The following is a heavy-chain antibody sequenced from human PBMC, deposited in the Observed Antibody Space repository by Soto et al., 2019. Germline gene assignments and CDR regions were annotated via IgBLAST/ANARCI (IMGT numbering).Heavy chain of an antibody. CDR2: ISAYNGNT. CDR1: GYTFTSYG. CDR3: ARDSGEYTLYYYYGMDV. Sequence: GASVKVSCKASGYTFTSYGISWVRQAPGQGLEWMGWISAYNGNTNYAQKLQGRVTMTTDTSTSTAYMELRSLRSDDTAVYHCARDSGEYTLYYYYGMDVWGQGTTVTVSS. D-gene: IGHD3-10*01. J-gene: IGHJ6*02. V-gene: IGHV1-18*01.